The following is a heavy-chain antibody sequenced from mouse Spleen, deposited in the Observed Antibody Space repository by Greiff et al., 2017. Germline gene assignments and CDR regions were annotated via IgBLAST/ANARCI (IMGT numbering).Heavy chain of an antibody. CDR2: ISSGSSTI. CDR1: GFTFSDYG. Sequence: VQLKESGGGLVKPGGSLKLSCAASGFTFSDYGMHWVRQAPEKGLEWVAYISSGSSTIYYADTVKGRFTISRDNAKNTLFLQMTSLRSEDTAMYYCARMTRGYWGQGTTLTVSS. J-gene: IGHJ2*01. D-gene: IGHD3-1*01. CDR3: ARMTRGY. V-gene: IGHV5-17*01.